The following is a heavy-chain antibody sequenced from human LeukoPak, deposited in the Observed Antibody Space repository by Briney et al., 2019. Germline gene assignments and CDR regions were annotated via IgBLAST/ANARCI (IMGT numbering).Heavy chain of an antibody. CDR3: TITIGGGYY. CDR1: GFTVTNAW. Sequence: PGGSLRLSCAASGFTVTNAWMSWVRQAPGKGLEWVGRIKSKTDGGTSDYAAPVRGRFTISRDDSKNTLCLQMNSLKTEDTAVYYCTITIGGGYYWGQGALVTVSS. CDR2: IKSKTDGGTS. D-gene: IGHD2-8*01. J-gene: IGHJ4*02. V-gene: IGHV3-15*01.